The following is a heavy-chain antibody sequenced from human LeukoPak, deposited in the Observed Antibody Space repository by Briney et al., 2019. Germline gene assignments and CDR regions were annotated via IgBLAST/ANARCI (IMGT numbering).Heavy chain of an antibody. CDR3: ARDRNYYDSSGYRPYYYYYYMDV. Sequence: ASVKVSCKASGGTFSSYAISWVRQAPGQGLEWMGGIIPIFGTATYAQKFQGRVMITTDESTSTAYMELSSLRSEDTAVYYCARDRNYYDSSGYRPYYYYYYMDVWGKGTTVTVSS. D-gene: IGHD3-22*01. J-gene: IGHJ6*03. CDR2: IIPIFGTA. CDR1: GGTFSSYA. V-gene: IGHV1-69*05.